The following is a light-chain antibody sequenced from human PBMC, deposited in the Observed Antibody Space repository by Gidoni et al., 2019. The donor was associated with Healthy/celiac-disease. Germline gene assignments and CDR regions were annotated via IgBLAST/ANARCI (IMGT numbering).Light chain of an antibody. CDR2: GVS. J-gene: IGKJ1*01. Sequence: EIVLTQSPGTLSLSPGERATLSCRASQSVSNSYLAWYQQKPGQAPRLLIHGVSSRATGIPDRFSGSGSGTDFTLNISRLEPEDFAVYYCQQYGSSPWTFGQGTKVEIK. CDR3: QQYGSSPWT. CDR1: QSVSNSY. V-gene: IGKV3-20*01.